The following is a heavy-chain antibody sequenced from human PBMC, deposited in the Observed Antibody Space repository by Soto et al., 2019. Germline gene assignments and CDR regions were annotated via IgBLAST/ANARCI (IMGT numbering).Heavy chain of an antibody. Sequence: SQTLSLTCLVSAYSISSGYYWGWIRQPPGKGLEWIGSMYHSGSTYYNPSLKSRVTISVDTSKNQFSLKLNSVTAADTAVDYCARDAVTAIRGVNSWFDSWGQGTLVTVSS. CDR2: MYHSGST. D-gene: IGHD3-10*01. V-gene: IGHV4-38-2*02. J-gene: IGHJ5*01. CDR3: ARDAVTAIRGVNSWFDS. CDR1: AYSISSGYY.